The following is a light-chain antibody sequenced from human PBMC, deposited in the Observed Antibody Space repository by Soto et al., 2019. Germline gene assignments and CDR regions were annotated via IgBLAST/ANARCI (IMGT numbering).Light chain of an antibody. V-gene: IGLV4-60*03. CDR2: LEASGNC. Sequence: QAVVTQSSSASASLGSSVKLTCTLSSGRSTYIIAWHQQQPGKAPRYLMQLEASGNCNKGSGVPDRFSGSSSGADRYLSIANLQSEDEADYYCETWDSNTRVFGGGTKVTVL. CDR3: ETWDSNTRV. CDR1: SGRSTYI. J-gene: IGLJ3*02.